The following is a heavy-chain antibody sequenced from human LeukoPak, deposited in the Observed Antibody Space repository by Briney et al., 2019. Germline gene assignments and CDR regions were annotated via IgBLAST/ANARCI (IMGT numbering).Heavy chain of an antibody. J-gene: IGHJ3*02. CDR3: AARSELDAFDI. V-gene: IGHV1-46*01. Sequence: ASVKVSCKASGYTFTNYYMHWVRQAPGQGLEWMGMINPSGGSTSYAQKFQGRVTMTRDMSTSTVYMELSSLRSEDTAVYYCAARSELDAFDIWGQGTMVTVSS. CDR2: INPSGGST. D-gene: IGHD1-26*01. CDR1: GYTFTNYY.